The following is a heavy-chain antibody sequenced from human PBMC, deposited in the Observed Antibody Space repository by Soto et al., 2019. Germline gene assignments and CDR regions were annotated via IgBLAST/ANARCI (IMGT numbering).Heavy chain of an antibody. CDR3: AKGTYYDLWSGYCPLDY. CDR2: ISGSGGST. CDR1: GFTFSSYA. V-gene: IGHV3-23*01. Sequence: WGSLRLSCAASGFTFSSYAMSWVRQAPGKGLEWVSAISGSGGSTYYADSVKGRFTISRDNSKNMLYLQMNSLRAEDTAVYYCAKGTYYDLWSGYCPLDYWGQGTLVTVSS. D-gene: IGHD3-3*01. J-gene: IGHJ4*02.